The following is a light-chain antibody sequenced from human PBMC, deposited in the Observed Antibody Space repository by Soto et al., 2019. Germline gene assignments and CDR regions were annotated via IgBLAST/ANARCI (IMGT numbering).Light chain of an antibody. Sequence: QSALTQPASVSGSPGQSITISCTGTSIDLAIYNYVSWYQQQPGKAPTLMIYQVTNRPSGVSNRFSGSRSGNTASLTISGLQAEDEADYYCISYTDSSNYVFGTGTKLTVL. V-gene: IGLV2-14*01. J-gene: IGLJ1*01. CDR2: QVT. CDR3: ISYTDSSNYV. CDR1: SIDLAIYNY.